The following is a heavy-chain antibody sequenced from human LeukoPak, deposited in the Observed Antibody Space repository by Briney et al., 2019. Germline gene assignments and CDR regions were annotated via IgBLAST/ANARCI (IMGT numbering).Heavy chain of an antibody. V-gene: IGHV3-64D*06. Sequence: GGSLRLSCSASGFTFSSYAMHWVRQAPGKGLEYVSAISSNGGSTYYADSVKGRFTISRDNSKNTLYLQMSSLRAEDTAVYYCVKGSSWVLYYYYGMDVWGQGTTVTVSS. J-gene: IGHJ6*02. CDR1: GFTFSSYA. CDR2: ISSNGGST. CDR3: VKGSSWVLYYYYGMDV. D-gene: IGHD6-13*01.